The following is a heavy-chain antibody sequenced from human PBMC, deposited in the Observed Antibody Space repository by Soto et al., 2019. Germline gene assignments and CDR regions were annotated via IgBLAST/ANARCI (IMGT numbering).Heavy chain of an antibody. CDR1: GFTFSDYY. CDR2: ISFSGSTI. D-gene: IGHD3-16*01. V-gene: IGHV3-11*01. J-gene: IGHJ4*02. Sequence: QVQLVESGGGLVKPGGSLRLSCAASGFTFSDYYFTWIRQAPGKGLEWVSYISFSGSTIYYADSVKGRFTISRDNAKNSLYLQMNNLRPEATAVYNCAEGDSVSFDSWGQGTLVTVSS. CDR3: AEGDSVSFDS.